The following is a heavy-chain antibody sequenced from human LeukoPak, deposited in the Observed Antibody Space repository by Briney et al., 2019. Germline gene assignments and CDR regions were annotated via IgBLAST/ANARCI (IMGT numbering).Heavy chain of an antibody. Sequence: GSLRLSWAASGFTFSDYYMSWIRQAPGKGLEWVSYISSSGSTIYYADSVKGRFTISRDNAKNSLYLQMNSLRAEDTAVYYCARDSLSSGWSAWFDPWGQGTLVTVSS. J-gene: IGHJ5*02. CDR2: ISSSGSTI. V-gene: IGHV3-11*01. CDR3: ARDSLSSGWSAWFDP. CDR1: GFTFSDYY. D-gene: IGHD6-19*01.